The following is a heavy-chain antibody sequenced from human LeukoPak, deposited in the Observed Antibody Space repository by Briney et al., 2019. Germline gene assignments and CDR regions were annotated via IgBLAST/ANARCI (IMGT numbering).Heavy chain of an antibody. V-gene: IGHV3-21*04. J-gene: IGHJ6*02. CDR2: ISSSSSYI. CDR3: ARVVLSDYGDYVPYYYGLDG. D-gene: IGHD4-17*01. Sequence: PGGSLRLSCAASGFTFSSYSMNWVRQGPGKGLEWVSSISSSSSYIYYADSVKGRFTISRDSAKISLYLQMNSLRAEDTAVYYCARVVLSDYGDYVPYYYGLDGWGQGTTVTVSS. CDR1: GFTFSSYS.